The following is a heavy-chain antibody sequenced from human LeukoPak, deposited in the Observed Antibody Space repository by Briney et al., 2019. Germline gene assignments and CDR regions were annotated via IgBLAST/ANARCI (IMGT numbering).Heavy chain of an antibody. D-gene: IGHD2-21*01. CDR2: ISYDGSNK. V-gene: IGHV3-30-3*01. CDR1: GFTFSSYA. CDR3: ARNPPIADY. Sequence: PGGSLRLSCAASGFTFSSYAMHWVRQAPGKGLEWVAVISYDGSNKYYADSVKGRFTTSRDNSKNTLYLQMNSLRAEDTAVYYCARNPPIADYWGQGTLVTVSS. J-gene: IGHJ4*02.